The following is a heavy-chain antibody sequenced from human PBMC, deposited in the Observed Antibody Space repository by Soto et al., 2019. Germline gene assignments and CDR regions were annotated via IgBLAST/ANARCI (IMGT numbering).Heavy chain of an antibody. D-gene: IGHD3-22*01. Sequence: PSQTLSLTCAISGDSVSSNSAAWNWIRQSPSRGLEWLGRTYYRSKWYNDYAVSVKSRITINPDTSKNQFSLQLNSVTPEDTAAYYCARDRVPYYYDSSGYYFSLDYWGQGTLVTVS. CDR3: ARDRVPYYYDSSGYYFSLDY. V-gene: IGHV6-1*01. J-gene: IGHJ4*02. CDR2: TYYRSKWYN. CDR1: GDSVSSNSAA.